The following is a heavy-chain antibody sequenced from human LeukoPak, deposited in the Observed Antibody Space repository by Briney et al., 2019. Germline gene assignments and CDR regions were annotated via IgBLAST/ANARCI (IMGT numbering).Heavy chain of an antibody. D-gene: IGHD3-10*01. CDR1: GFTFSSYE. CDR2: ISGSGENI. J-gene: IGHJ4*02. Sequence: GGSLRLSCAASGFTFSSYEMDWVRQAPGKGLEWASHISGSGENIYYADSVKGRFTISRDNTKNLLYLQMNSLRAEDTAVYYCARDWATTWYGEYFDHWGQGTLVTVSS. CDR3: ARDWATTWYGEYFDH. V-gene: IGHV3-48*03.